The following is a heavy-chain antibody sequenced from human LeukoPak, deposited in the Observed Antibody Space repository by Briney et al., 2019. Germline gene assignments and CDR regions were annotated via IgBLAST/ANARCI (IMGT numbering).Heavy chain of an antibody. CDR1: GFTFSSYA. CDR3: ARIVVVPAAINPDAFDI. Sequence: GGSLRLSCAASGFTFSSYAMSWVRQAPGKGLEWVSAISGSGGSTYYADSVKGRFTISRDNSKNTLYLQMNSLRAEDTAVYYCARIVVVPAAINPDAFDIWGQGTMVTVSS. J-gene: IGHJ3*02. D-gene: IGHD2-2*02. CDR2: ISGSGGST. V-gene: IGHV3-23*01.